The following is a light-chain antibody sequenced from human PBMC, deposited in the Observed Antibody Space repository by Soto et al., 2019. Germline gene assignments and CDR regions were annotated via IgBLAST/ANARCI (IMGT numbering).Light chain of an antibody. Sequence: QSVLTQPRSVSGSPGQSVTISCAGTSSDVGAYNYVSWFQQHPGEAPKGIIYDVNKRPSGVPDRFSGSKSGNTASLTISGLQAEDEADYYCCSFAGGFTFVFGTGTKVTVL. J-gene: IGLJ1*01. CDR2: DVN. CDR1: SSDVGAYNY. CDR3: CSFAGGFTFV. V-gene: IGLV2-11*01.